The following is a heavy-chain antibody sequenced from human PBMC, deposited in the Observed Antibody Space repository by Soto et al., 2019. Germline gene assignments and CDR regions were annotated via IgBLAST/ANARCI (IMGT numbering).Heavy chain of an antibody. D-gene: IGHD6-19*01. Sequence: EVQLLESGGGLVQPGGSLRLSCSPSGFTFSTQAMAWVRQAPGKGLEWVSALISSGEIPDYADSVKGLFTISRDTSKNTLYLQMTSLSADDTAVYYCAKDLHGSGWPFDQLGEGTVVTVSS. CDR1: GFTFSTQA. V-gene: IGHV3-23*01. CDR3: AKDLHGSGWPFDQ. J-gene: IGHJ4*02. CDR2: LISSGEIP.